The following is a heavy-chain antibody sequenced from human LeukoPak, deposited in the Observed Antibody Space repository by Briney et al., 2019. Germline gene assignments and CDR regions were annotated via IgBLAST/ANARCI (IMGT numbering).Heavy chain of an antibody. CDR2: INPSGGST. CDR1: GYTFTSYY. D-gene: IGHD2-2*01. Sequence: GASVKVSCKASGYTFTSYYMHWVRQAPGQGLEWMGIINPSGGSTSCAQKFQGRVTMTRDTSTSTVYMELSSLRSEDTAVYYCARRVVVVPAAPTPGDNWFDPWGQGTLVTVSS. V-gene: IGHV1-46*01. J-gene: IGHJ5*02. CDR3: ARRVVVVPAAPTPGDNWFDP.